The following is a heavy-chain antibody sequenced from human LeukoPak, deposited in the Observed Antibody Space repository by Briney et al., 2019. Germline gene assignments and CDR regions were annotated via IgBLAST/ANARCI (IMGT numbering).Heavy chain of an antibody. CDR3: AKDSRGEYGADY. V-gene: IGHV3-23*01. Sequence: GGSLRVSCAASGFTFSSNAMSCVRQAPGKGLEWVSAISGSGGSTYYADSVKGRFTISRDNSKNTLYLQMNSLRAEDTAVYYCAKDSRGEYGADYWGQGTLVTVPS. J-gene: IGHJ4*02. CDR1: GFTFSSNA. D-gene: IGHD3-16*01. CDR2: ISGSGGST.